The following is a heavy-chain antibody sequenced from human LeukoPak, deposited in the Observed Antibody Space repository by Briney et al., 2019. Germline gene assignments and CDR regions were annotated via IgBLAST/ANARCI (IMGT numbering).Heavy chain of an antibody. D-gene: IGHD3-9*01. CDR2: ISSSSSYI. J-gene: IGHJ6*02. CDR1: GFTFSDYY. V-gene: IGHV3-11*06. Sequence: GGSLRLSCAASGFTFSDYYMSWIRQAPGKGLEWVSSISSSSSYIYYADSVKGRFTISRDNAKNSLYLQMNSLRAEDTAVYYCATEYYDILTGGNYYGMDVWGQGTTVTVSS. CDR3: ATEYYDILTGGNYYGMDV.